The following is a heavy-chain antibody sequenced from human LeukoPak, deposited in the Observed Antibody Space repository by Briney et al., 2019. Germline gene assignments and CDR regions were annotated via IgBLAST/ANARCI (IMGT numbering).Heavy chain of an antibody. V-gene: IGHV3-30-3*01. D-gene: IGHD2-21*02. Sequence: PGGSLRLSCAASGFTFSSYAMHWVRQAPGKGLEWVAVISYDGSNKYYADSVKGRFTISRDNSKNSLYLQMNSLRAEDTALYYCAKAYKPYCGGDCYGRFDYWGQGTLVTVSS. CDR2: ISYDGSNK. J-gene: IGHJ4*02. CDR3: AKAYKPYCGGDCYGRFDY. CDR1: GFTFSSYA.